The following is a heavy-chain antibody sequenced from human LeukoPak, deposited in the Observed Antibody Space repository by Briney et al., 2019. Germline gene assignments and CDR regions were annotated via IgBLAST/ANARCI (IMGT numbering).Heavy chain of an antibody. CDR2: INHSGST. CDR1: VGSFSGYY. Sequence: SETLSLTCAVYVGSFSGYYWSWIRQPPGKGLEWIGEINHSGSTNYNSSLKSRVTISVDTSNNQFSLRLTSVTASDTAVYYCARTGEYSGSGPSWAFDIWGQGTMVTVSS. D-gene: IGHD3-10*01. V-gene: IGHV4-34*01. J-gene: IGHJ3*02. CDR3: ARTGEYSGSGPSWAFDI.